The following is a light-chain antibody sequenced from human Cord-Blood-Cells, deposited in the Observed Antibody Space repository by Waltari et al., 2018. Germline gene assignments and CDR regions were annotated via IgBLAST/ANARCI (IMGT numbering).Light chain of an antibody. J-gene: IGKJ1*01. V-gene: IGKV1-27*01. CDR2: AAA. CDR3: QKYNSAPST. CDR1: QGISNY. Sequence: DIQMTQSPSSLSASVGDSVTITCRASQGISNYLAWYQQKPGKVPKLLIDAAATLQSGVPSRFSGSGSGTDFPLTISSLQPEDVATYYCQKYNSAPSTFGQGTKVEIK.